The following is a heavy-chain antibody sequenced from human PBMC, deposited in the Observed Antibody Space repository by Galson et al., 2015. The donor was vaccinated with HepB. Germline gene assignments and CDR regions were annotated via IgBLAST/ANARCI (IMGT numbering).Heavy chain of an antibody. CDR1: GGFISDSSYY. J-gene: IGHJ4*02. CDR3: ARHRRYYDSSGYPADYFDY. Sequence: ETLSLTCTVSGGFISDSSYYWGCIRQSPGKGLEWLGSIYYSGSTYYKPSLQSLVTISVDTSKKQFSLKLSSVPAADTAVYYCARHRRYYDSSGYPADYFDYWGQGTLVTVSS. CDR2: IYYSGST. D-gene: IGHD3-22*01. V-gene: IGHV4-39*01.